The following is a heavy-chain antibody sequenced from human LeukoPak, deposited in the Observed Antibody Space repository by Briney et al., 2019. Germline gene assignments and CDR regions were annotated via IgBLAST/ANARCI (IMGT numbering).Heavy chain of an antibody. CDR2: ISAYNGNT. D-gene: IGHD2-2*01. V-gene: IGHV1-18*01. CDR1: GYTFTSYG. Sequence: ASVKVSCKASGYTFTSYGISWVRQAPGQGLEWMGWISAYNGNTNYAQKLQGRVTMTTDTSTSTAYMELRSLRSDDTAVCYRARSTGPAAITDNWFDPWGQETLVTVSS. CDR3: ARSTGPAAITDNWFDP. J-gene: IGHJ5*02.